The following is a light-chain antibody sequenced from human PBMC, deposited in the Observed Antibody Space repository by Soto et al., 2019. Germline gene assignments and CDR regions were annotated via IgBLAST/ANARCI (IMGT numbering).Light chain of an antibody. CDR3: MQGTYWPWT. J-gene: IGKJ1*01. CDR1: QSLVHSSGHND. CDR2: QFS. V-gene: IGKV2-30*02. Sequence: DVVITQSPLSLPVTLGQPASISCRPSQSLVHSSGHNDLNWFLTRPGHSPRRLIDQFSNRDSGVSDRVSGSGSGIDFTLQISRGEADDVGVYYCMQGTYWPWTFGQGTKVDI.